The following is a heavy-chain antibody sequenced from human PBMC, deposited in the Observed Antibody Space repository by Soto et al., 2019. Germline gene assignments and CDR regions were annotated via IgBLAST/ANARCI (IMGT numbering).Heavy chain of an antibody. J-gene: IGHJ4*02. CDR2: ISYDGSNK. CDR1: GFTFSSYA. D-gene: IGHD1-26*01. Sequence: QVQLVESGGGVVQPGRSLRLSCAAFGFTFSSYAMHWVRQAPGKGLEWVAVISYDGSNKYYADSVKGRFTISRDNSKNTLYLQMNSLRAEDTAVYYCARDLEAWELQAFDYWGQGTLVTVSS. CDR3: ARDLEAWELQAFDY. V-gene: IGHV3-30-3*01.